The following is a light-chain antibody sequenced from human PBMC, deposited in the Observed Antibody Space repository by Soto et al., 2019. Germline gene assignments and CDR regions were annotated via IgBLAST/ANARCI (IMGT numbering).Light chain of an antibody. CDR2: EVT. CDR1: RSDVVGYNY. J-gene: IGLJ2*01. Sequence: QSVLTQPASVSGSPGQSITISCTGTRSDVVGYNYVSWYQQHPGKAPKLIIYEVTNRPSGVSHRFSGSKSVNTASLTISGLQAEDEADYYCSSFTTTTTLGVAFGGGTKVTVL. CDR3: SSFTTTTTLGVA. V-gene: IGLV2-14*01.